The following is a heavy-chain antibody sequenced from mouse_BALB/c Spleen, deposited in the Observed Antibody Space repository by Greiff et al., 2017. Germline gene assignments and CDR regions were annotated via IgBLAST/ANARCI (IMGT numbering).Heavy chain of an antibody. CDR1: GDSITSGY. V-gene: IGHV3-8*02. CDR2: ISYSGST. CDR3: ARTARATPYAMDY. J-gene: IGHJ4*01. Sequence: EVKLQESGPSLVKPSQTLSLTCSVTGDSITSGYWNWIRKFPGNKLEYMGYISYSGSTYYNPSLKSRISITRDTSKNQYYLQLNSVTTEDTATYYCARTARATPYAMDYWGQGTSVTVSS. D-gene: IGHD3-1*01.